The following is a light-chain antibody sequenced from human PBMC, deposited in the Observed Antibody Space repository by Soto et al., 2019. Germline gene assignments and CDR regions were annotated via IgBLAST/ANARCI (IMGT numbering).Light chain of an antibody. Sequence: QSVLTQPPSVSAAPRQRVTICCSGSSSNTGNNAVNWYQPLPGKAPKLLIYYDDLVPSGVPERFSGSRSGTPGSLAIRGLRSGDEADYYRLAWDGSVDGPVFGGGTQHTVL. CDR3: LAWDGSVDGPV. J-gene: IGLJ2*01. V-gene: IGLV1-36*01. CDR1: SSNTGNNA. CDR2: YDD.